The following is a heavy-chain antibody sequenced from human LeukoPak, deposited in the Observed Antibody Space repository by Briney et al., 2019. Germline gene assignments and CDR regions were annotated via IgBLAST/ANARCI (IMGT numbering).Heavy chain of an antibody. J-gene: IGHJ4*02. V-gene: IGHV3-23*01. CDR3: AKDVRGYVQPLDY. CDR1: GFTFSNYA. D-gene: IGHD5-12*01. CDR2: VGVSGANT. Sequence: GESLRLSCAASGFTFSNYAMNWVRQAPGKGLEWVSTVGVSGANTYYADSVKGRFTISRDNSKNTLYLQMNSLRAEDTAVYYCAKDVRGYVQPLDYWGQGTLVTVSS.